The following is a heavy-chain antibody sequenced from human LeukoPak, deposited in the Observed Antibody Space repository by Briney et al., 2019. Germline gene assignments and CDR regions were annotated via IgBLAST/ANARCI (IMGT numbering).Heavy chain of an antibody. CDR3: ARGWLQPYWYFDL. V-gene: IGHV1-18*01. D-gene: IGHD5-24*01. CDR1: GYAFSNYG. Sequence: ASVKVSCKASGYAFSNYGISWVRQAPGQGLEWMGWISPYNGNADYAQKLQGRVTMTTDTSTTTGYMELRSLRSDDTAVYYCARGWLQPYWYFDLWGRGTLVTVSS. J-gene: IGHJ2*01. CDR2: ISPYNGNA.